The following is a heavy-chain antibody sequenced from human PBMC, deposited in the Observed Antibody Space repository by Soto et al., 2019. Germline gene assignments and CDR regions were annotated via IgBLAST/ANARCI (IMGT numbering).Heavy chain of an antibody. V-gene: IGHV4-34*01. J-gene: IGHJ6*02. CDR1: GGSFSGYY. D-gene: IGHD3-3*01. CDR3: ARGLTYYDFWSGYPYYGMDV. CDR2: INHSGST. Sequence: SETLSLTCAVCGGSFSGYYWSWIRQPPGKGLEWIGEINHSGSTNYNPSLKSRVTISVDTSKNQFSLKLSSVTAADTAVYYCARGLTYYDFWSGYPYYGMDVWGQGTTGTVSS.